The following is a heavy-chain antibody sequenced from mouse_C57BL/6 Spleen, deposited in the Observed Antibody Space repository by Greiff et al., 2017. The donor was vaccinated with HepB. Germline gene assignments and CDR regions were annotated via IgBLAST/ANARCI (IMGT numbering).Heavy chain of an antibody. CDR1: GYTFTDYY. J-gene: IGHJ3*01. CDR3: AGWGYDYDRGFAC. CDR2: INPYNGGT. V-gene: IGHV1-19*01. D-gene: IGHD2-4*01. Sequence: EVKLQESGPVLVKPGASVKMSCKASGYTFTDYYTNWVKQSHGKSLEWIGVINPYNGGTSYNQKFKGKATLTVDKSSSTAYMELNSLTSEDSAVYYCAGWGYDYDRGFACWGQGTLVTVSA.